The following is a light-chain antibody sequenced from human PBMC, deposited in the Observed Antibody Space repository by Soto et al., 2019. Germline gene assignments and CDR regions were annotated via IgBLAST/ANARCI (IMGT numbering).Light chain of an antibody. CDR1: QSLTFTHLAWP. J-gene: IGKJ1*01. V-gene: IGKV4-1*01. Sequence: VLTQSPGTLSLSPGDTATLSCKASQSLTFTHLAWPLAWYQQKPGQPPKLLIYWASTRESGVPDRFSGSGSGTDFTLTISSLQADDVAVYYCQQYYSTPWTFGQGTKVEIK. CDR3: QQYYSTPWT. CDR2: WAS.